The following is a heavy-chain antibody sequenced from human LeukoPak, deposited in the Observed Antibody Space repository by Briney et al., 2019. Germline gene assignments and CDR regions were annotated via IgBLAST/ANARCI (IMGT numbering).Heavy chain of an antibody. Sequence: ASVKVSCKASGGTFSSYAISWVRQAPGQGLEWMGWISAYNGNTNYAQKLQGRVTMTTDTSTSTAYMELRSLRSDDTAVYYCARDYGRDSNYWFDPWGQGTLVTVSS. D-gene: IGHD4-11*01. CDR1: GGTFSSYA. CDR3: ARDYGRDSNYWFDP. CDR2: ISAYNGNT. V-gene: IGHV1-18*01. J-gene: IGHJ5*02.